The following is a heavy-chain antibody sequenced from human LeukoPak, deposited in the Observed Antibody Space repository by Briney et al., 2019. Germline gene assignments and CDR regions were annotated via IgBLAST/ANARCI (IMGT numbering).Heavy chain of an antibody. Sequence: PGGSLRLSCAASGFTFSSYWMHWVRQVPGKGLVWVSHIDSDGSGTTYVDSVKGRFTISRDNARNTLYLQMNSLRDEDTAVYYCARDSPRTGPWGQGTLVTVSS. V-gene: IGHV3-74*01. D-gene: IGHD1-1*01. CDR1: GFTFSSYW. CDR3: ARDSPRTGP. CDR2: IDSDGSGT. J-gene: IGHJ5*02.